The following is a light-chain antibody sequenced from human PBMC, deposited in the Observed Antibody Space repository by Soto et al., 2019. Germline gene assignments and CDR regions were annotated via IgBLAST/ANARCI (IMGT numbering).Light chain of an antibody. Sequence: QSVLTQPASVSGSPGQSITISCTGTSSDVGGYNYVYWYQQHPGKVPKLLISEVTNRPSGVSNRFSGSKSGNTASLTISGLQAADEADYYCTSYSSVSTHVLFGGGTKLTVL. CDR3: TSYSSVSTHVL. CDR2: EVT. CDR1: SSDVGGYNY. J-gene: IGLJ2*01. V-gene: IGLV2-14*01.